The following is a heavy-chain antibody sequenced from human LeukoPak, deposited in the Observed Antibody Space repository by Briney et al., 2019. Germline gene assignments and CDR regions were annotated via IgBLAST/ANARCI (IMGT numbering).Heavy chain of an antibody. V-gene: IGHV3-30*04. D-gene: IGHD5-12*01. J-gene: IGHJ4*02. CDR1: GFTFSSYA. CDR2: ISYDGSNK. CDR3: AKGSSGYDSAFDY. Sequence: GRSLRLSCAASGFTFSSYAMHWVRQAPGKGLEWVAVISYDGSNKYYADSVKGRFTISRDNSKNTLYLQMNSLRAEDTAVYYCAKGSSGYDSAFDYWGQGTLVTVSS.